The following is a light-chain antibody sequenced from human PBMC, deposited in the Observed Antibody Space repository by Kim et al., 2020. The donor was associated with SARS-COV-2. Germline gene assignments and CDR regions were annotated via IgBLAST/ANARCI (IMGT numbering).Light chain of an antibody. CDR2: DAS. J-gene: IGKJ1*01. CDR1: QSISIW. CDR3: QQYKSYPWT. V-gene: IGKV1-5*01. Sequence: AAVGDRVTSTCRASQSISIWLAWYQQKPGKAPHLLIYDASSLETGVPSRFSGSESGTEFTLTITNLQPDDFATYYCQQYKSYPWTFGQGTKVDIK.